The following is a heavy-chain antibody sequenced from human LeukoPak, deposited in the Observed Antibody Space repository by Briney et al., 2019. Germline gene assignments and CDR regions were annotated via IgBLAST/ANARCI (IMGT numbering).Heavy chain of an antibody. J-gene: IGHJ5*02. CDR3: AKDSCSDGRCYP. D-gene: IGHD2-15*01. V-gene: IGHV3-23*01. CDR1: GFTFSSYA. Sequence: GGSLRLSCAASGFTFSSYAMTWVRQAPGKGLEWVSAISGSGGTTYYADSVKGRFTISRDNSKNTLYLQMNSLRAEDTAVYYCAKDSCSDGRCYPWGQGTLVTVSS. CDR2: ISGSGGTT.